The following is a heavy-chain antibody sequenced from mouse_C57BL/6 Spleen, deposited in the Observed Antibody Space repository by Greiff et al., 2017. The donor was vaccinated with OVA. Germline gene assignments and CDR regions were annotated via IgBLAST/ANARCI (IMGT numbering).Heavy chain of an antibody. Sequence: VQLQQSGAELVKPGASVQLSCTASGFNIKDYYMHWVKHRTEQGLEWIGRIDPEAGETKYAPKFQGKATLTADTSSNTAYLQLSSLTSEDTAVYYCARDSNYEFWCAYWGQGTLVTVSA. J-gene: IGHJ3*01. CDR1: GFNIKDYY. CDR3: ARDSNYEFWCAY. V-gene: IGHV14-2*01. CDR2: IDPEAGET. D-gene: IGHD2-5*01.